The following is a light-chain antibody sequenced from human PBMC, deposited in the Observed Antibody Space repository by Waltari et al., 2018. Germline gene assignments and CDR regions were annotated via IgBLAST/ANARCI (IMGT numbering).Light chain of an antibody. CDR2: GAS. V-gene: IGKV3-20*01. Sequence: ENVLTQSPSTLSLSPGERATLSCRASQTVSSNFFAWYQQKPGQAPSLLMYGASNRAAGIPYRSSGRGSGTDFTLTISRLEPEDFAVYYWQQYDSSPRTFGGGTKVQIK. CDR3: QQYDSSPRT. CDR1: QTVSSNF. J-gene: IGKJ4*01.